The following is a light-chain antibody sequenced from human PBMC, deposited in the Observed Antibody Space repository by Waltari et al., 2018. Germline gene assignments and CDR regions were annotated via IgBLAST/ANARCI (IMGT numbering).Light chain of an antibody. V-gene: IGLV4-69*01. J-gene: IGLJ3*02. CDR3: QTGGHGTWV. CDR2: VNSEGSR. Sequence: QQPEEGPRYLMKVNSEGSRSKGDEIPDRCSGSGSGAERYLTISSVQSEDEADYYCQTGGHGTWVFGGGSKLTVL.